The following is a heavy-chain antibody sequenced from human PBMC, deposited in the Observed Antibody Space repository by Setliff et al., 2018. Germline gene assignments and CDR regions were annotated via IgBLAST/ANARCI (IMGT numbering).Heavy chain of an antibody. D-gene: IGHD2-2*01. V-gene: IGHV4-38-2*01. J-gene: IGHJ3*02. Sequence: SETLSLTCGVSGYSISSGHFWGWIRQPPGKGLEWLGNIYHSGSTYYNPTLNSRVTISVDTSKNQFSLILRSVTAADTAVYYCARGRMRGSCSGPSCTYDPFDIWGQGTPVTVSS. CDR2: IYHSGST. CDR3: ARGRMRGSCSGPSCTYDPFDI. CDR1: GYSISSGHF.